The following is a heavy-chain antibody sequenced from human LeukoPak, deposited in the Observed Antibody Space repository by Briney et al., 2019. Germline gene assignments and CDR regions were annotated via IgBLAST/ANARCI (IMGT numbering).Heavy chain of an antibody. V-gene: IGHV3-33*01. CDR2: IWYDGSNK. D-gene: IGHD6-13*01. Sequence: PGRSLRLSCAASGFIFSSYGMHWVRQAPGKGLEWVAVIWYDGSNKYYADSVKGRFTISRDNSKNTLYLQMNSLRAEDTAVYYCARGAEVAAADLDYWGQGTLVTVSS. CDR1: GFIFSSYG. CDR3: ARGAEVAAADLDY. J-gene: IGHJ4*02.